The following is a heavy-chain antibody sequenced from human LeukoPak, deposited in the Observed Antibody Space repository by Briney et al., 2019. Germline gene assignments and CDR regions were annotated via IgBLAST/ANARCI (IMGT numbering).Heavy chain of an antibody. Sequence: SVKVSCKASGGTFSSNSISWVRQAPGQGLEWMGRIIPIFDIRNYSQKFQGRVTITAAKSTSTAYMELSSLRSEDTAVYYCARGGPRIAVPGTVLWGQGTLVTVSS. CDR3: ARGGPRIAVPGTVL. CDR2: IIPIFDIR. D-gene: IGHD6-19*01. V-gene: IGHV1-69*02. CDR1: GGTFSSNS. J-gene: IGHJ4*02.